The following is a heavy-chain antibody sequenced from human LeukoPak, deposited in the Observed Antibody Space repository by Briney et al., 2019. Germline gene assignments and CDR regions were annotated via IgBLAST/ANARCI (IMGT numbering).Heavy chain of an antibody. D-gene: IGHD6-6*01. CDR2: IWYDGSNK. CDR3: ARDSSSSSYYFDY. V-gene: IGHV3-33*01. J-gene: IGHJ4*02. Sequence: SGGSLRLSCAASGFTFSSYDMHWVRQAPGKGLEWVTVIWYDGSNKYYADSVKGRFTISRDNSKNTLYLQMNSLRVEDTAVYYCARDSSSSSYYFDYWGQGSLVTVSS. CDR1: GFTFSSYD.